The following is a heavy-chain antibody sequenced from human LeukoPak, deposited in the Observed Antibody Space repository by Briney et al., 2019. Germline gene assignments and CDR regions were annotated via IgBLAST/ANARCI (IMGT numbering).Heavy chain of an antibody. CDR3: SRTRSVAVSSIYFDY. V-gene: IGHV3-49*05. J-gene: IGHJ4*02. CDR2: IKSKAYGGTT. Sequence: KPGGSLRLSCTGSGFTFGDYAMSWFRQAPGKGLEWVSFIKSKAYGGTTEYAASVKGRFTVSRDDSKSIAYLHMNSLKTEDTAVYYCSRTRSVAVSSIYFDYWGQGTLVTVSS. D-gene: IGHD6-19*01. CDR1: GFTFGDYA.